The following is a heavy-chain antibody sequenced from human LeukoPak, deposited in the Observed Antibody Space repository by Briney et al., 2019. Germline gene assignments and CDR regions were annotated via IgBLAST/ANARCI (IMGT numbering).Heavy chain of an antibody. Sequence: ASVKVSCKASGYTFTSYDINWVRQATGQGLEWMGWMNPNSGNTGYAQKFQGRVTMTRNTSISTAYMELSSLRSEDTAVYYCARAEASGYETDDAFDIWGQGTMVTVSS. J-gene: IGHJ3*02. CDR2: MNPNSGNT. V-gene: IGHV1-8*01. D-gene: IGHD5-12*01. CDR3: ARAEASGYETDDAFDI. CDR1: GYTFTSYD.